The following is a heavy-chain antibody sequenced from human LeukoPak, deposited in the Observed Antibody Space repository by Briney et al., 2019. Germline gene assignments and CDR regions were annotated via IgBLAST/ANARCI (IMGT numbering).Heavy chain of an antibody. CDR2: IYYSGRT. CDR1: GGSISSSSYY. J-gene: IGHJ4*02. CDR3: ARRRDGYYYGSGSPKQYYFDY. V-gene: IGHV4-39*01. Sequence: SETLSLTCTVSGGSISSSSYYWGWIRQPPGKGLEWIGSIYYSGRTYYNPSLKSRVTISVDASKNQFSLKLSSVTAADTAVYYCARRRDGYYYGSGSPKQYYFDYWGQGTLVTVSS. D-gene: IGHD3-10*01.